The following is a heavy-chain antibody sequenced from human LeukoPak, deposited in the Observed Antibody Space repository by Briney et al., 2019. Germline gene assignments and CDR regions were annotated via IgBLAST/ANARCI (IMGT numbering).Heavy chain of an antibody. CDR1: GFTFSSYG. Sequence: GGSLRLSCAASGFTFSSYGMHWVRQAPGKGLEWVAVISYDGSNKYYADSVKGRFTISRDNSKNTLYLQINSLRAEDTAVYYCAKDRSVTYYFDYWGQGTLVTVSS. V-gene: IGHV3-30*18. D-gene: IGHD4-17*01. CDR2: ISYDGSNK. CDR3: AKDRSVTYYFDY. J-gene: IGHJ4*02.